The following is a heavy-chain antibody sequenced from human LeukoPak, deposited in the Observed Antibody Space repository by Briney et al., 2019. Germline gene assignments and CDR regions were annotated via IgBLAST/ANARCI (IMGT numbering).Heavy chain of an antibody. CDR3: ARGKLMGYSSAWDETRIDH. CDR1: GFTFSSYA. D-gene: IGHD6-19*01. J-gene: IGHJ4*02. CDR2: LSGSGGST. V-gene: IGHV3-23*01. Sequence: GGSLRLSCAASGFTFSSYAMSWVRPAPGKGLEWVSSLSGSGGSTYYADSVKGRFTISRDNSKNTLYLQMNSLRPEDTAVYFCARGKLMGYSSAWDETRIDHWGQGTLVTVSS.